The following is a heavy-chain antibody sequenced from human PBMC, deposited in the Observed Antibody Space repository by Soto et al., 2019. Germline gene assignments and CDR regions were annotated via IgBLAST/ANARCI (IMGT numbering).Heavy chain of an antibody. V-gene: IGHV3-11*06. CDR1: GFSVGDNS. J-gene: IGHJ6*02. Sequence: QVQLVESGGGLVEPGGSLRLSCAASGFSVGDNSMTWIRQAPGKGLEWLSYSSSSGGYTNYADSVKGRFTISRDNAKNSLYLQMDSLRAEYTAVYFCARSSGRRHVFTFDYGLDVWGQGTTVTVSS. CDR2: SSSSGGYT. CDR3: ARSSGRRHVFTFDYGLDV. D-gene: IGHD3-16*01.